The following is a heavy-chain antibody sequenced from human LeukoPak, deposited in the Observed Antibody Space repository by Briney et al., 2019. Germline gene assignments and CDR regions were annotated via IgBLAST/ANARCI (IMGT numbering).Heavy chain of an antibody. CDR3: ARDASRITMVRGVISWFDP. V-gene: IGHV1-46*01. CDR2: INPSGGST. CDR1: GYTFTSYA. Sequence: ASVKVSCKASGYTFTSYAMNWVRQAPGQGLEWMGIINPSGGSTSYAQKFQGRVTMTRDMSTSTAYMELSRLRSDDTAVYYCARDASRITMVRGVISWFDPWGQGTLVTVSS. J-gene: IGHJ5*02. D-gene: IGHD3-10*01.